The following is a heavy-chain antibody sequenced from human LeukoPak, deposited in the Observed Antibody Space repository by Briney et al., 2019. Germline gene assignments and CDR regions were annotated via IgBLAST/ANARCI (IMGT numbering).Heavy chain of an antibody. V-gene: IGHV5-51*01. CDR3: ARREYYDFWSGLSSRGVAFDI. D-gene: IGHD3-3*01. CDR2: IYPGDSDT. J-gene: IGHJ3*02. CDR1: GYSFTSYW. Sequence: GESLKISCKGSGYSFTSYWIGWVRQMPGKGLEWMGIIYPGDSDTRYSPSFQGQVTISADKSISTAYLQWSSLKASDTAMYYCARREYYDFWSGLSSRGVAFDIWGQGTMVTVSS.